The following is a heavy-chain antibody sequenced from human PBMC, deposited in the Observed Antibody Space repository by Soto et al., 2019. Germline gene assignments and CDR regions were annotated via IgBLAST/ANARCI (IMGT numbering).Heavy chain of an antibody. J-gene: IGHJ6*02. Sequence: GESLKISCKGSGYRFTSYWIGWVRKMPGKGLEWMGIIYPGDSDTRYSPSFQGQVTISADKSISTAYLQWSSLKASDTAMYYCAGGGVRGVITRTRDYYGMDVWGQGTTVTVSS. D-gene: IGHD3-10*01. CDR1: GYRFTSYW. CDR3: AGGGVRGVITRTRDYYGMDV. CDR2: IYPGDSDT. V-gene: IGHV5-51*01.